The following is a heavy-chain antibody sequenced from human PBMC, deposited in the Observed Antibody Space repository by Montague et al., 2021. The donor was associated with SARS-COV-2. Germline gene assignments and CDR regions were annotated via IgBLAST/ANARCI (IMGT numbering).Heavy chain of an antibody. J-gene: IGHJ5*02. V-gene: IGHV4-59*01. CDR2: VSHEGST. CDR1: GGSIYSYY. CDR3: VRDTQYYDDNAWDDWFDH. D-gene: IGHD3-16*01. Sequence: SETLSPTCTVSGGSIYSYYWSWVRQPPGKGLEWIGHVSHEGSTNXNPSLKSRVTISVGTSNNYFSLRLSSVTAADTAVYYCVRDTQYYDDNAWDDWFDHWGQGTLVTVSS.